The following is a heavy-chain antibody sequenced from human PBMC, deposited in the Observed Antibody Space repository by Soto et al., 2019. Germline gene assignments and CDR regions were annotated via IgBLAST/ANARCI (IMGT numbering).Heavy chain of an antibody. J-gene: IGHJ4*02. V-gene: IGHV3-21*01. CDR1: GFTFSSYS. CDR3: ASAYGDPPWYFAY. CDR2: ISSSSSYI. Sequence: LRLSCAASGFTFSSYSMNWVRQAPGKGLEWVSSISSSSSYIYYADSVKGRFTISRDNAKNSLYLQMNSLRAEDTAVYYCASAYGDPPWYFAYWGQGTLVTVSS. D-gene: IGHD4-17*01.